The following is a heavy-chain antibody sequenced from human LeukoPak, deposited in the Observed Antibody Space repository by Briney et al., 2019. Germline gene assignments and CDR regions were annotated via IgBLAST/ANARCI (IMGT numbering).Heavy chain of an antibody. Sequence: SGRSLRLSCAASGFTFSTYGMHWVRQAPGKGLEWVAVISYDGSNKYYADSVKGRFTISRDNAKNSLYLQMNSLRAEDTAVYYCARADSYGVDYWGQGTLVTVSS. CDR2: ISYDGSNK. J-gene: IGHJ4*02. V-gene: IGHV3-30*03. D-gene: IGHD5-18*01. CDR3: ARADSYGVDY. CDR1: GFTFSTYG.